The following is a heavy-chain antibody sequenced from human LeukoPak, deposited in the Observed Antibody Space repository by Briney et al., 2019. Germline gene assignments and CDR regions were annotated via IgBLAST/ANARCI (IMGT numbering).Heavy chain of an antibody. Sequence: PSQTLSLTCSVSGGSISSGDYYWSWIRQPPGKGLEWIGYIYYSGSTYYNPSLKNRVTISVDTPKNQFSLKLSSVTAADTAVYYCARLVFEGSGFHWFDPWGQGPLVTVSS. CDR3: ARLVFEGSGFHWFDP. CDR2: IYYSGST. CDR1: GGSISSGDYY. V-gene: IGHV4-30-4*01. J-gene: IGHJ5*02. D-gene: IGHD3-10*01.